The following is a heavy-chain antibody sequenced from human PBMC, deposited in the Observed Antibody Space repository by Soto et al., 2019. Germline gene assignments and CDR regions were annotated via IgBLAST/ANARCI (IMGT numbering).Heavy chain of an antibody. J-gene: IGHJ6*02. CDR2: ISAYNGNT. CDR1: GYTFTSYG. Sequence: QVQLVRSGAEVKKPGASVKVSCKASGYTFTSYGISWVRQAPGQGLEWMGWISAYNGNTNYAQKLQGRVTMTTDTSTSTAYVELRSLRSDDTAVYYCARVAERSGLAYYYGMDVWGQGTTVTVSS. D-gene: IGHD3-3*01. V-gene: IGHV1-18*01. CDR3: ARVAERSGLAYYYGMDV.